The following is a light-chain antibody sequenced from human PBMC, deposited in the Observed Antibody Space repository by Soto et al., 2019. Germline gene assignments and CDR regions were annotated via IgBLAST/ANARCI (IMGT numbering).Light chain of an antibody. CDR2: STS. CDR3: QQYGNSPIT. J-gene: IGKJ5*01. Sequence: VVLTQSPGTLSLSRGERATLSCRASERIYSAYLGWYQQKPGQAPRLLIYSTSSRATGIPDRFSGSGSGTDFTLTISRLEPEDFAVYYCQQYGNSPITFGQGTRLEIK. CDR1: ERIYSAY. V-gene: IGKV3-20*01.